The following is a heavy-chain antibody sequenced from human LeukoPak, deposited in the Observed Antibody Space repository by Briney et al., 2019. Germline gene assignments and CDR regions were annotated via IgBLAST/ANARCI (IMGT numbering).Heavy chain of an antibody. J-gene: IGHJ6*02. CDR1: GGSISSGSYY. CDR3: ARGGSSSWYSMDV. V-gene: IGHV4-61*01. CDR2: IYYSGST. D-gene: IGHD6-13*01. Sequence: SETLSLTCTVSGGSISSGSYYWSWIRQPPGKGLEWIGYIYYSGSTNYNPSLKSRVTISVDTSKNQFSLKLSSVTAADTAVYYCARGGSSSWYSMDVWGQGTTVTVSS.